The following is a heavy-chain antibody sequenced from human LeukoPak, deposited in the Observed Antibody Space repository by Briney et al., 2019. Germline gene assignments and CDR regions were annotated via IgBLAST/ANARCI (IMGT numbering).Heavy chain of an antibody. CDR3: ARDLVPAAISGDWFDP. CDR2: ISSSSSYI. CDR1: GFTFSSYS. D-gene: IGHD2-2*01. V-gene: IGHV3-21*01. J-gene: IGHJ5*02. Sequence: PGESLKISCAASGFTFSSYSMNWVRQAPGKGLEWVSSISSSSSYIYYADSVKGRFTISRDNAKNSLYLQMNSLRAEDTAVYYCARDLVPAAISGDWFDPWGQGTLVTVSS.